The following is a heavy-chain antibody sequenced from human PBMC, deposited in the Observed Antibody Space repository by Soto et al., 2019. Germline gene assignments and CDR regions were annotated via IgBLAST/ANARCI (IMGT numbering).Heavy chain of an antibody. CDR2: IYYSGST. V-gene: IGHV4-39*01. D-gene: IGHD3-3*01. CDR1: GGSISSSSYY. J-gene: IGHJ4*02. CDR3: SRQEYDFWSGYYRGFFDY. Sequence: SENLSLTCTVSGGSISSSSYYWGWIRQPPGKGLEWIGSIYYSGSTYYNPSVKSRVTRSVDTSKNQFSLKVSSVTAADTAVYYCSRQEYDFWSGYYRGFFDYWGQGTLVTVSS.